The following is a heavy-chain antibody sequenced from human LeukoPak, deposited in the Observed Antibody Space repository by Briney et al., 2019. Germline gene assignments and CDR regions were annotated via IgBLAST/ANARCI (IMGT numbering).Heavy chain of an antibody. V-gene: IGHV1-18*01. CDR3: ARNRYYGSSGYPDFDY. Sequence: GASVKVSCKASGGTFSSYAISWVRQAPGQGLEWLGWISAHNGNTKYAQKFQGRFTMTTDTFRSTAYMELRSLRSDDTAVYYCARNRYYGSSGYPDFDYWGQGTLVTVSS. J-gene: IGHJ4*02. D-gene: IGHD3-22*01. CDR1: GGTFSSYA. CDR2: ISAHNGNT.